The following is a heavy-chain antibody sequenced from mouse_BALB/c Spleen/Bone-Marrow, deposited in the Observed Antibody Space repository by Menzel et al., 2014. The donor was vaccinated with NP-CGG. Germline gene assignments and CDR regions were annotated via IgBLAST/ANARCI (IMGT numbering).Heavy chain of an antibody. J-gene: IGHJ3*01. CDR1: GYTFTNYW. V-gene: IGHV1-7*01. Sequence: QVQLQHPRAELAKPGASVKMSCKASGYTFTNYWMHWVKQRPGQGLEWIGYIDPNTYYTRYNQKFKDKATLTADKSSSTAYLQLSSLTSEDSAVYYCARYWDAYWGQGTLVTVSA. D-gene: IGHD4-1*01. CDR2: IDPNTYYT. CDR3: ARYWDAY.